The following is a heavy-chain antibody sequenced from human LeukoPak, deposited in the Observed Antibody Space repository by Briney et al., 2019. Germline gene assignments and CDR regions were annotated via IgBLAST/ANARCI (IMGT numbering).Heavy chain of an antibody. V-gene: IGHV4-59*01. CDR3: ARETSQKGAHYMDV. CDR1: GGSISSYY. Sequence: SETLSLTCTVSGGSISSYYWSWIRQPPGKGLEWIGYIYYSGSTNYNPSLKSRVTISVHTSKNQFSLKLSSVTAADTAVYYCARETSQKGAHYMDVWGKGTTVTISS. J-gene: IGHJ6*03. D-gene: IGHD3-16*01. CDR2: IYYSGST.